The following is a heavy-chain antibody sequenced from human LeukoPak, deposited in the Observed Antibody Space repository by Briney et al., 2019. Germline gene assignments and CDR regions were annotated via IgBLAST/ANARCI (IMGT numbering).Heavy chain of an antibody. Sequence: GGSLRLSCAASGFTFSSYSMNWVRQAPGKGLEWVSSISSSSSYIYYADSVKGRFTISRDNAKNSLYLQMNSLRAGDTAVYYCARDEYGSGSYYSYYYYYMDVWGKGTTVTVSS. CDR1: GFTFSSYS. D-gene: IGHD3-10*01. CDR3: ARDEYGSGSYYSYYYYYMDV. J-gene: IGHJ6*03. CDR2: ISSSSSYI. V-gene: IGHV3-21*01.